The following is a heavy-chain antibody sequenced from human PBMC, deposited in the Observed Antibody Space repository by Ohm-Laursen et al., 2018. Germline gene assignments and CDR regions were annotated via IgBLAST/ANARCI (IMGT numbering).Heavy chain of an antibody. V-gene: IGHV4-34*01. J-gene: IGHJ4*02. Sequence: SGTLSLTCAVYGGSFSGYYWSWIRQPPGKGLEWIGEINHSGSTNYNPSLKSRVTISEDTSKNQFSLKLSSVTAADTAVYYCATYYDSSGYYDYWGQGTLVTVSS. CDR1: GGSFSGYY. CDR2: INHSGST. CDR3: ATYYDSSGYYDY. D-gene: IGHD3-22*01.